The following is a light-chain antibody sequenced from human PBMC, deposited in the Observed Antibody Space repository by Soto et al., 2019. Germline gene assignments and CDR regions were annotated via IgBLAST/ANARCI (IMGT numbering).Light chain of an antibody. CDR3: SLYSSNGSLI. V-gene: IGLV2-8*01. CDR2: EVS. Sequence: QSALTQPPSASGSPGQSVTISCTGTSSDVGGYNYVSWYQQHPGKAPKLMIYEVSKRPSGVPDRFSGSKSGNTASLTVSGLQAEDETDYFCSLYSSNGSLIFGPGTKVTVL. J-gene: IGLJ1*01. CDR1: SSDVGGYNY.